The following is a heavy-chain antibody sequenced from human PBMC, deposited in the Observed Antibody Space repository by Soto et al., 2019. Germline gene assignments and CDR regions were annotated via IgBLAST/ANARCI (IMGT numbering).Heavy chain of an antibody. D-gene: IGHD1-1*01. CDR2: TSYDGNNE. J-gene: IGHJ4*02. Sequence: PGGSLRLSCAASGFTFSNYAMHWVRQAPGKGLEWVALTSYDGNNEYYTDPVKGRFTISRDNSKNTLFLQMNSPRPEDTAVYYCAKDKGVFNWATSYFDYWGQGALVTVSS. V-gene: IGHV3-30*18. CDR3: AKDKGVFNWATSYFDY. CDR1: GFTFSNYA.